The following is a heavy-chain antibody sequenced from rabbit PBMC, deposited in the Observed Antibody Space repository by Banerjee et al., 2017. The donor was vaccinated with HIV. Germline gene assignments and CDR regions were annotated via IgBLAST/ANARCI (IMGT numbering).Heavy chain of an antibody. V-gene: IGHV1S45*01. CDR1: GFSFTNKYV. Sequence: QEQLEESGGDLVKPEGSLTLTCTASGFSFTNKYVMCWVRQAPGKGLEWIACINTSSGNTVYATWAKGRFTISKTSSSTVDLKMTSLTAADTATYFCARDFVYSDYGNVNLWGPGTLVTVS. CDR2: INTSSGNT. CDR3: ARDFVYSDYGNVNL. J-gene: IGHJ4*01. D-gene: IGHD2-1*01.